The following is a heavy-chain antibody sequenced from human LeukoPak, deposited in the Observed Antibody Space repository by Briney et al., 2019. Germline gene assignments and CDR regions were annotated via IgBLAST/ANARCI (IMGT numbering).Heavy chain of an antibody. CDR2: IYSGENT. Sequence: SETLSLTCTVGSISSSSYYWGWIRQPPGKGLEGIGNIYSGENTYYNPSLKSRVTISVDTSKTQFSLKLSSVTAADTAVYYCARRSSSGWYFDYWGQGTLVTVSS. CDR1: GSISSSSYY. V-gene: IGHV4-39*01. CDR3: ARRSSSGWYFDY. D-gene: IGHD6-19*01. J-gene: IGHJ4*02.